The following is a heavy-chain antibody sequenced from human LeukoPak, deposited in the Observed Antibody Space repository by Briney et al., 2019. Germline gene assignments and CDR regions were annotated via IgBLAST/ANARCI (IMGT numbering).Heavy chain of an antibody. CDR1: GFTFSSYW. Sequence: GGSLRLSCAASGFTFSSYWMSWVRQAPGKGLEWVANIKQDGSEKYYVDSVKGRFTISRDNAKNSLYLQMNSLRAEDTAVYYCARDREVLMVYATFDYWGQGTLVTVSS. CDR3: ARDREVLMVYATFDY. CDR2: IKQDGSEK. D-gene: IGHD2-8*01. V-gene: IGHV3-7*01. J-gene: IGHJ4*02.